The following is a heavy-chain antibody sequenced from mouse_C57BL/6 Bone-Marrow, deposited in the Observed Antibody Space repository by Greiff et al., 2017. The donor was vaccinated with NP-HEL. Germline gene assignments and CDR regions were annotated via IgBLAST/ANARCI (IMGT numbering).Heavy chain of an antibody. CDR2: IYPGDGDT. D-gene: IGHD1-1*01. J-gene: IGHJ1*03. V-gene: IGHV1-82*01. Sequence: VQVVESGPELVKPGASVKISCKASGYAFSSSWMNWVKQRPGKGLEWIGRIYPGDGDTNYNGKFKGKATLTADKSSSTAYMQLSSLTSEDSAVYFCARAYYYGRWYFDVWGTGTTVTVSS. CDR1: GYAFSSSW. CDR3: ARAYYYGRWYFDV.